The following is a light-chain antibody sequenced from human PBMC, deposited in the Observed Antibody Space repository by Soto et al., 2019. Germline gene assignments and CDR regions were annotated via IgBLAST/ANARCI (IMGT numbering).Light chain of an antibody. CDR2: RSN. CDR1: SSNFASNS. CDR3: VEWDDNLSSVL. Sequence: QSVLTQPPSASGTPGQRVTISCSGSSSNFASNSVYWYQQVPGTAPKLLIYRSNQRPSGVPDRFSGSKSGTSASLAISGLRSEDEHDYYCVEWDDNLSSVLFGGGTKVTVL. V-gene: IGLV1-47*01. J-gene: IGLJ2*01.